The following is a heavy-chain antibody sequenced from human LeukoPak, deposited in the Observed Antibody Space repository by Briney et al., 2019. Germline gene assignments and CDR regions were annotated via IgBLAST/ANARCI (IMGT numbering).Heavy chain of an antibody. CDR2: ISGSGDST. J-gene: IGHJ3*02. V-gene: IGHV3-23*01. CDR3: ARAFIEAFDI. CDR1: GFTFSNYA. Sequence: SGGSLRLSCAASGFTFSNYAMGWVRLAPGKGLEWVSTISGSGDSTYYADSVKDRFAIFRDNSKSTLHLQMNSLRAEDTAVYYCARAFIEAFDIWGQGTMVTVSS.